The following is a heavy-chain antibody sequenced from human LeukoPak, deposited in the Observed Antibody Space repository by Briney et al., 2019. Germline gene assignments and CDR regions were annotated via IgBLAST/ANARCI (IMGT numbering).Heavy chain of an antibody. V-gene: IGHV1-69*06. D-gene: IGHD5-12*01. CDR2: IIPIFGTA. J-gene: IGHJ6*03. Sequence: SVKVSCKASGGTFSSYAISWVRQAPGQGLEWMGGIIPIFGTANYAQKFEGRVTITADKSTSTAYMELSSLRSEDTAVYYCARVGKAVRSGYDASYYYYYYMDVWGKGTTVTVSS. CDR1: GGTFSSYA. CDR3: ARVGKAVRSGYDASYYYYYYMDV.